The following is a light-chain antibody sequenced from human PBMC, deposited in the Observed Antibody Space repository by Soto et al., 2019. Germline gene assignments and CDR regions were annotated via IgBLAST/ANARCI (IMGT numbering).Light chain of an antibody. Sequence: EIVMTQSPATLSVSPGERATLSCRASQSVSSNLAWYQQKPGQAPRLLIYGASTRATGIPARFSGSGSGTEFTLTISSLQSEDFAAYYCQQYNNWPPYTFGHGTK. V-gene: IGKV3-15*01. CDR1: QSVSSN. CDR3: QQYNNWPPYT. CDR2: GAS. J-gene: IGKJ2*01.